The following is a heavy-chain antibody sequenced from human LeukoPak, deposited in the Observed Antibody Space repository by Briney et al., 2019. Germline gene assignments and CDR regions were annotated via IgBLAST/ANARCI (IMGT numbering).Heavy chain of an antibody. CDR1: GFTFSSYA. Sequence: GGSLRLSCAASGFTFSSYAMSWVRQAPGKGLEWVSAISGSGGSTYYADSVKGRFTISRDNSKNTLYLQMSSLRAEDTAVYYCAKVSGSGGTKYQPFDYWGQGTLVTVSS. V-gene: IGHV3-23*01. J-gene: IGHJ4*02. CDR3: AKVSGSGGTKYQPFDY. CDR2: ISGSGGST. D-gene: IGHD2-15*01.